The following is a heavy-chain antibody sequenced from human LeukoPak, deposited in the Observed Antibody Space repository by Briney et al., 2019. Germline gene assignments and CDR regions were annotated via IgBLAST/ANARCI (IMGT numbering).Heavy chain of an antibody. D-gene: IGHD3-16*01. CDR3: ARGPVSSFAFDY. Sequence: GGSLRLSCAASGFTFSSYAMHWVRQAPGKGLEWVSLIYSGGGTYYADSVKGRFTISRDNSKNTLYLQMNSLRAEDTALYYCARGPVSSFAFDYWGQGTLVTVSS. V-gene: IGHV3-66*01. CDR2: IYSGGGT. J-gene: IGHJ4*02. CDR1: GFTFSSYA.